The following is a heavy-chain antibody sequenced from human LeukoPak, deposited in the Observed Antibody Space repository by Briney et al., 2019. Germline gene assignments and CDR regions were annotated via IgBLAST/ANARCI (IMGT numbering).Heavy chain of an antibody. Sequence: GGSLRLSCAASGFTFSSYSMNWVRQAPGKGLEWVSSISSSSYIYYADSVKGRFTISRDNSENTLHLEMNNLRHDDTAFYYCARGIHFRDVWHVREWGQGTLVTVSS. J-gene: IGHJ4*02. V-gene: IGHV3-21*01. CDR3: ARGIHFRDVWHVRE. D-gene: IGHD5-24*01. CDR1: GFTFSSYS. CDR2: ISSSSYI.